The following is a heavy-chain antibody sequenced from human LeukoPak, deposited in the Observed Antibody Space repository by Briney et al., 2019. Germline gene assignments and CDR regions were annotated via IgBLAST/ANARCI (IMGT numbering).Heavy chain of an antibody. V-gene: IGHV3-21*01. CDR2: ISSSSSYI. CDR3: ARDASNDYGDYVFDV. D-gene: IGHD4-17*01. CDR1: GFTFSSYS. Sequence: PGGSLRLSCAASGFTFSSYSMNWVRQAPGKGLEWVSSISSSSSYIYYADSVKGRFTISRDNAKNSLYLQMNSLRAEDTAVYYCARDASNDYGDYVFDVWGQGTLVTVSS. J-gene: IGHJ4*02.